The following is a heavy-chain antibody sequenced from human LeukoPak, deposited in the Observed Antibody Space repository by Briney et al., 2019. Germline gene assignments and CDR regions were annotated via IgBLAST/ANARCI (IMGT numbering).Heavy chain of an antibody. Sequence: GGSLRLSCAASGFTFSSYAMSWIRQAPGKGLEWVSYISSSGSTIYYADSVKGRFTISRDNAKNSLYLQMNSLRAEDTAVYYCASLFDILTGYYFDYWGQGTLVTVSS. CDR3: ASLFDILTGYYFDY. J-gene: IGHJ4*02. CDR1: GFTFSSYA. D-gene: IGHD3-9*01. V-gene: IGHV3-11*01. CDR2: ISSSGSTI.